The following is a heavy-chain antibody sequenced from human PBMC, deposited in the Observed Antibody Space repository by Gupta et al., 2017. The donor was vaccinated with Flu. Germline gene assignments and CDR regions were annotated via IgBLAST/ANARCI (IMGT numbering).Heavy chain of an antibody. CDR3: ARRGKTGYDNWFDP. J-gene: IGHJ5*02. CDR2: IFYPGIT. CDR1: SSTFS. Sequence: SSTFSAGRVRQPPGTGLEWIWSIFYPGITSHSPSLKSRVPISLDTSKNQFSLKLSSVTAADTAVYYCARRGKTGYDNWFDPWGQGTLVTVSS. D-gene: IGHD3-9*01. V-gene: IGHV4-39*01.